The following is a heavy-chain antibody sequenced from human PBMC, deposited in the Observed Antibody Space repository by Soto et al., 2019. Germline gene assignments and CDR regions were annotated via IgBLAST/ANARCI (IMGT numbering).Heavy chain of an antibody. V-gene: IGHV3-21*01. CDR3: ARDQPGYSYGYGLGY. CDR1: GGSVSSSSYS. Sequence: ETLSLTCTVSGGSVSSSSYSWGWVRQAPGKGLEWVSSISSSSSYIYYADSVKGRFTISRDNAKNSLYLQMNSLRAEDTAVYYCARDQPGYSYGYGLGYWGQGTLVTVSS. D-gene: IGHD5-18*01. CDR2: ISSSSSYI. J-gene: IGHJ4*02.